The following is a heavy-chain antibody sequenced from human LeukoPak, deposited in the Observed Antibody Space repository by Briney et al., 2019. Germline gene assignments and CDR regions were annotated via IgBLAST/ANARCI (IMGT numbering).Heavy chain of an antibody. V-gene: IGHV3-23*01. CDR1: GLTFSRNG. CDR3: VRGPLYSSLEY. Sequence: GGSLRLSCAASGLTFSRNGLSWVRQPPGKGPEWVSTISGRDGSTYYADSVRGRFTISRDNSDNTLFLQMNSLRAEDTAVYYCVRGPLYSSLEYWGQGSLVTVSS. CDR2: ISGRDGST. D-gene: IGHD4-11*01. J-gene: IGHJ4*02.